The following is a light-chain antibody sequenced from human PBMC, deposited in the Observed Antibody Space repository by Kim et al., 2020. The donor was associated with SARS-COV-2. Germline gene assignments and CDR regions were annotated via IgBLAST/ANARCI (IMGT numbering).Light chain of an antibody. CDR3: QVWDRSTNRV. J-gene: IGLJ3*02. Sequence: VAQGKTARSTCGGGSIGSKSVRWYQQKPGQAAVVVIYYDTGRPSGVPERFSGSNSGDTATLTISRVEAGDEADYYCQVWDRSTNRVFGGGTQLTVL. CDR1: SIGSKS. CDR2: YDT. V-gene: IGLV3-21*04.